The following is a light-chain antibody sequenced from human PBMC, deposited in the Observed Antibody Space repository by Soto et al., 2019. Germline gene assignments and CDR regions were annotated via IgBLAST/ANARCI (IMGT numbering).Light chain of an antibody. CDR1: QSVSSSY. CDR2: GAS. Sequence: ESGLSQSPGTLSLYQGERATLSCRASQSVSSSYLAWYQQKPGQAPRLLISGASSRATGIPDRFSGSGSGTDFTLTISRLEPEDFAVYYCQQYGSSPQTFGQGTMV. CDR3: QQYGSSPQT. V-gene: IGKV3-20*01. J-gene: IGKJ1*01.